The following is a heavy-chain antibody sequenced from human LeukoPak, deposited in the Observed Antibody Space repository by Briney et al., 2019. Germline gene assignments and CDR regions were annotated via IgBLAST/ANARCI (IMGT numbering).Heavy chain of an antibody. CDR3: AKEPAKQWLALGDY. V-gene: IGHV3-7*05. Sequence: GGTQRLSRTPCVCTFNRFWIRWVHPGPGKGLEWVANIKEDGSETYHVDSVKGRFNISRDNSKNTLYLQINSLRAEDTGVYYCAKEPAKQWLALGDYWGQGTLVTVSS. CDR1: VCTFNRFW. D-gene: IGHD6-19*01. CDR2: IKEDGSET. J-gene: IGHJ4*02.